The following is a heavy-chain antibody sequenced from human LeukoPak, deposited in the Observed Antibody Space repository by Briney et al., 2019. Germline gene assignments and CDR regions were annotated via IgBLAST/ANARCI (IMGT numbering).Heavy chain of an antibody. V-gene: IGHV4-34*01. CDR1: GGSFSGYY. D-gene: IGHD3-22*01. CDR3: ARVTGYMIEDYFDY. Sequence: PSETLSLTCAVYGGSFSGYYWSWIRQPPGKGLEWIGEINHSGSTNYNPSLKSRVTISVDTSKNQFSLKLSPVTAADTAVYYCARVTGYMIEDYFDYWGQGTLVTVSS. J-gene: IGHJ4*02. CDR2: INHSGST.